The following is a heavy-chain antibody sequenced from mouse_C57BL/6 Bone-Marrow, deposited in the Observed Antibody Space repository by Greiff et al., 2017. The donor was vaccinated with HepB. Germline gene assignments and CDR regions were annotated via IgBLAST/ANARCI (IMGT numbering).Heavy chain of an antibody. V-gene: IGHV5-17*01. CDR2: ISSGSSTI. CDR3: ARHGSSSYWYFDV. D-gene: IGHD1-1*01. CDR1: GFTFSDYG. J-gene: IGHJ1*03. Sequence: DVMLVESGGGLVKPGGSLKLPCAASGFTFSDYGMHWVRQAPEKGLEWVAYISSGSSTIYYADTVKGRFTISRDNAKNTLFLQMTSLRSEDTAMYYCARHGSSSYWYFDVWGTGTTVTVSS.